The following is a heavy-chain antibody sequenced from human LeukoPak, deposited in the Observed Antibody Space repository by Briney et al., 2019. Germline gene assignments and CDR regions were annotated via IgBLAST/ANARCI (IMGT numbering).Heavy chain of an antibody. V-gene: IGHV1-69*05. CDR2: IFPIFGTA. CDR3: AGGVLELGSYYYYYMDV. D-gene: IGHD6-13*01. CDR1: GGTFSSYA. J-gene: IGHJ6*03. Sequence: SVKVSCKASGGTFSSYAISWVRQAPGQGLEWMGGIFPIFGTANYAQKFQGRVTITTDESTSTAYMELSSLRSEDTAVYYCAGGVLELGSYYYYYMDVWGKGTTVTVSS.